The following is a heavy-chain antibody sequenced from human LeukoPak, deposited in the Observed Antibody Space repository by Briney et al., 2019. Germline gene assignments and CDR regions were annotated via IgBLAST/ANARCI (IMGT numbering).Heavy chain of an antibody. J-gene: IGHJ4*02. CDR1: GYTFTSYG. CDR2: ISAYNGNT. Sequence: ASVKVSCKASGYTFTSYGISWVRQAPGQGLEWMGWISAYNGNTNYAQKLQGRVTITADESTSTAYMELSSLRSEDTAVYYCARVVDGYWGQGTLVTVSS. V-gene: IGHV1-18*01. CDR3: ARVVDGY. D-gene: IGHD5-24*01.